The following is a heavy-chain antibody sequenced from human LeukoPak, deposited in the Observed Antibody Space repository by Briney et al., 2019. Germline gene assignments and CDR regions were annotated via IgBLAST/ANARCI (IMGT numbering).Heavy chain of an antibody. V-gene: IGHV4-39*07. D-gene: IGHD6-13*01. Sequence: SETLSLTCTVSGGSISSSGYYWGWIRQPPGKGLEWIGSISHGGSTYYNPSLKSRVTISVDTSKNQFSLKLNSVTAADTAVFYCARGENPHNIHIAIIDYWGQGTLVTVSS. CDR3: ARGENPHNIHIAIIDY. CDR2: ISHGGST. CDR1: GGSISSSGYY. J-gene: IGHJ4*02.